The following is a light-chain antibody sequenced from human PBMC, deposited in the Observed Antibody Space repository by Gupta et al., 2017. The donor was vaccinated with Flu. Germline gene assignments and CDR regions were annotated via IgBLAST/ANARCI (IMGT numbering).Light chain of an antibody. CDR1: QDINSY. CDR3: QQDDNLPPS. V-gene: IGKV1-33*01. J-gene: IGKJ4*01. CDR2: DAS. Sequence: DIQMTQSPSSLSASVGDRVTISCQASQDINSYLSWYQQKPGRAPKLLIYDASNLETGVPSRFSGSGSGTDFTFSISSLQPEDIATYYCQQDDNLPPSFGGGTKVEIK.